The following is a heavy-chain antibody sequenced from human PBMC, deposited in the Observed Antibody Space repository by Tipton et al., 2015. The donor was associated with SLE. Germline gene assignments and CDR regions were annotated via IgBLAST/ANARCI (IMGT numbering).Heavy chain of an antibody. J-gene: IGHJ4*02. V-gene: IGHV4-39*01. CDR2: IGYTGTT. CDR3: AGPSSGSYWIYYFDY. CDR1: GGSISNSFRY. Sequence: LRLSCSVSGGSISNSFRYWGWIRQPPGKGLEWIACIGYTGTTYYNPSLKSRVTISVDTSKNQFSLKLSSVTAADTAVYYCAGPSSGSYWIYYFDYWGQGTLVTVSS. D-gene: IGHD3-10*01.